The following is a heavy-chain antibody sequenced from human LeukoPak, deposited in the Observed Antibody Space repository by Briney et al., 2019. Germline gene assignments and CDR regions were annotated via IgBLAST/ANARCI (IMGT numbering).Heavy chain of an antibody. CDR3: AGYYYDSSRGFDL. CDR1: GFKFDDYG. V-gene: IGHV3-20*04. CDR2: INWNGAWT. Sequence: GGSLRLSCAASGFKFDDYGMSWVRQAPGKGLEWVCDINWNGAWTGYADSVKGRFTISRDNAKNSLYLQMNSLRAEDTALYYCAGYYYDSSRGFDLLGQGTLVTVSS. D-gene: IGHD3-22*01. J-gene: IGHJ5*02.